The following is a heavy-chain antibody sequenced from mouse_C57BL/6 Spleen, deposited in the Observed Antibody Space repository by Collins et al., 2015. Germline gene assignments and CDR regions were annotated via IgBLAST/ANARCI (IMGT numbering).Heavy chain of an antibody. V-gene: IGHV9-3*01. CDR3: ARSRHYYGSSYDWYFDV. D-gene: IGHD1-1*01. CDR1: TYG. Sequence: TYGMSWVKQAPGKGLKWMGWINTYSGVPTYADDFKGRFAFSLQTSASTAYLQINDLKNEDTATYFCARSRHYYGSSYDWYFDVWGTGTTVTVSS. CDR2: INTYSGVP. J-gene: IGHJ1*03.